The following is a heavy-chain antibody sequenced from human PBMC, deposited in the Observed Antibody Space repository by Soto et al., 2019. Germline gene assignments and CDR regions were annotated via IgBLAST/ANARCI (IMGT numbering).Heavy chain of an antibody. V-gene: IGHV3-23*01. CDR1: GFTFSSYA. CDR3: AKRGFFEYYFDY. J-gene: IGHJ4*02. D-gene: IGHD3-3*01. CDR2: ISGSGGST. Sequence: PGGSLRLSCASSGFTFSSYAMIWVRQAPGKGLEWVSAISGSGGSTYYADSVKGRFTISRDNSKNTLYLQMNSLRAEDTAVYYCAKRGFFEYYFDYWGQGTLVTVSS.